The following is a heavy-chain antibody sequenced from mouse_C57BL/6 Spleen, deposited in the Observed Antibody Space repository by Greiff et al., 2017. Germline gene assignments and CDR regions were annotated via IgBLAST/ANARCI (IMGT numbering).Heavy chain of an antibody. V-gene: IGHV5-12*01. J-gene: IGHJ4*01. CDR3: ARRDDYDGDAMDY. Sequence: EVKLEESGGGLVQPGGSLKLSCAASGFTFSDYYMYWVRQTPEKRLEWVAYISNGGGSTYYPDTVKGRFTISRDNATNTLYLQMSRLKSEDTAMYYCARRDDYDGDAMDYWGQGTSVTVSS. CDR2: ISNGGGST. CDR1: GFTFSDYY. D-gene: IGHD2-4*01.